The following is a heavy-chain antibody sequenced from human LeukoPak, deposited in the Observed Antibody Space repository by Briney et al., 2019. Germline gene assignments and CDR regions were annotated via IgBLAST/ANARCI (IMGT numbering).Heavy chain of an antibody. CDR2: ICGGGST. Sequence: GGSLRLSCAASGFTFSSYAMSWVRQAPGKRLEWVSAICGGGSTHYADSVKGRFTISRDTSKDTLYPQMNSLRVEDTAVYYCAKCSGSTCYSSGDSWGQGTLVTVSS. V-gene: IGHV3-23*01. J-gene: IGHJ4*02. CDR1: GFTFSSYA. CDR3: AKCSGSTCYSSGDS. D-gene: IGHD2-15*01.